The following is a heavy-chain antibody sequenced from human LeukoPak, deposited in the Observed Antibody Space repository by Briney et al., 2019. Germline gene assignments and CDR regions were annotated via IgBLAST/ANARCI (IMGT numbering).Heavy chain of an antibody. CDR3: AKDKIDYGDYVHARWFDP. Sequence: RPGGSLRLSCAASGFTFSSYAMSWVRQAPGKGLEWVSAISGSGGSTYYADSVKGRFTISRDNSKNTLYLQMNSLRAEDTAVYYCAKDKIDYGDYVHARWFDPWGQGTLVTVSS. CDR1: GFTFSSYA. V-gene: IGHV3-23*01. CDR2: ISGSGGST. J-gene: IGHJ5*02. D-gene: IGHD4-17*01.